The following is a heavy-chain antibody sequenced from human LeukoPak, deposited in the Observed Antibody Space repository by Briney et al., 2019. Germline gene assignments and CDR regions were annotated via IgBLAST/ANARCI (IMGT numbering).Heavy chain of an antibody. CDR1: GFTFSSYA. V-gene: IGHV3-23*01. Sequence: GGSLRLSCAASGFTFSSYAMSWVRQAPGKGLEWVSAISGGNTNYADSVKGRFTISRDKSKNTLYLQMNSLRAEDTAVYYCARDSAGGGPYYFDYWGQGTLVTVSS. J-gene: IGHJ4*02. CDR2: ISGGNT. CDR3: ARDSAGGGPYYFDY. D-gene: IGHD3-10*01.